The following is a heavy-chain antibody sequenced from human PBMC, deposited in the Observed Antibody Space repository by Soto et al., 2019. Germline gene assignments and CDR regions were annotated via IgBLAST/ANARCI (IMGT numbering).Heavy chain of an antibody. Sequence: SETLSLTCAVYGGSFSGYYWSWIRQPPGKGLEWIGEINHSGSTNYNPSLKSRVTISVDTSQNQFSLKLSSVTAADTAVYYCARGSLVYDSSGYSYFDYWGQGTLVTVSS. CDR3: ARGSLVYDSSGYSYFDY. CDR2: INHSGST. V-gene: IGHV4-34*01. D-gene: IGHD3-22*01. CDR1: GGSFSGYY. J-gene: IGHJ4*02.